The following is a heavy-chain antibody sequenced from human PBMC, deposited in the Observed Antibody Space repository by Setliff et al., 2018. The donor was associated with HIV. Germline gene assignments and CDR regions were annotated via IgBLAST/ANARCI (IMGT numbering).Heavy chain of an antibody. CDR1: GGSISSYY. CDR3: ARATFGSTSSGINYYMDV. Sequence: SETLSLTCTVSGGSISSYYWSWVRQPPGRGLEWIGYIYYDGTTNSNPSLKSRVTISVTTSKNQCSLKLSSVTAADTALYFCARATFGSTSSGINYYMDVWGKGTTVTVSS. V-gene: IGHV4-59*01. CDR2: IYYDGTT. D-gene: IGHD3-10*01. J-gene: IGHJ6*03.